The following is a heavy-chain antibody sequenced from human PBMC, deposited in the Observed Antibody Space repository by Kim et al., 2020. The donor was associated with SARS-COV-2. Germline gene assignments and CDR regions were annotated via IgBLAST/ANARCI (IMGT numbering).Heavy chain of an antibody. J-gene: IGHJ4*02. CDR3: ARSYCSSTNCYFYFDY. V-gene: IGHV3-21*01. D-gene: IGHD2-2*01. Sequence: SVQGLITISRDNAKNSLYLQMNSLRAEDTAVYYCARSYCSSTNCYFYFDYWGRGTLVTVSS.